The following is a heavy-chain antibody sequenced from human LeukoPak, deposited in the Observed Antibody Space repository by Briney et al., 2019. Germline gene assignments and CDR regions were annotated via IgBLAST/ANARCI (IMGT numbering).Heavy chain of an antibody. D-gene: IGHD1-26*01. Sequence: QPGGSLRLSCAASGFTFSSYWMTWVRQAPGKGLEWVASIKQDGSEKYYVDSVKGRFTISRDNAKNSLYLQMNSLRAEDTAVYYCARRTSGRYGNCFDPWGQGTLVTVSS. CDR1: GFTFSSYW. CDR3: ARRTSGRYGNCFDP. J-gene: IGHJ5*02. CDR2: IKQDGSEK. V-gene: IGHV3-7*01.